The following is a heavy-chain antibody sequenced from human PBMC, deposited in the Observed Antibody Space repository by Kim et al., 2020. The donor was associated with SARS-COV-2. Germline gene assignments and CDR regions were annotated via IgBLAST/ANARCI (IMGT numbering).Heavy chain of an antibody. Sequence: SETLSLTCTVSGGSVSSGSYYWSWIRQPPGKGLEWIGYIYYSGSTNYNPSLKSRVTISVDTSKNQFSLKLSSVTAADTAVYYCARWGRYYYGSGSYPYDAFDIWGQGTMVTVSS. CDR3: ARWGRYYYGSGSYPYDAFDI. CDR1: GGSVSSGSYY. V-gene: IGHV4-61*01. J-gene: IGHJ3*02. D-gene: IGHD3-10*01. CDR2: IYYSGST.